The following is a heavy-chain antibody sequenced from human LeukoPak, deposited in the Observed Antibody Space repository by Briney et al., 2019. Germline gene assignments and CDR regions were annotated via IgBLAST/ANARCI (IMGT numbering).Heavy chain of an antibody. CDR3: AREPGGFIVGGVRYFDY. CDR1: GGTFSSYA. V-gene: IGHV1-69*13. J-gene: IGHJ4*02. D-gene: IGHD1-26*01. CDR2: IIPIFGTA. Sequence: SVKVSCKASGGTFSSYAISWVRQAPGQGLEWMGGIIPIFGTANYAQKFQGRVTITADESTSTAYMELSSLRSEDTAVYYCAREPGGFIVGGVRYFDYWGQGTLVTVSS.